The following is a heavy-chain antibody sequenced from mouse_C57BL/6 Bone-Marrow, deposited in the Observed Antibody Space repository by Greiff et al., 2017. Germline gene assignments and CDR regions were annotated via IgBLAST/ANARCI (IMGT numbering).Heavy chain of an antibody. V-gene: IGHV1-15*01. D-gene: IGHD2-1*01. Sequence: QVQLQQSGAELVRPGASVTLSCKASCYTFTDYEMHWVKQTPVHGLEWIGAIDPETGGTAYNQKFKGKAILTADKSSSTAYMELRSLTSEDSAFYYCKRDEGNSGFYSYYCDSGGQGTTPPVSS. CDR3: KRDEGNSGFYSYYCDS. CDR1: CYTFTDYE. J-gene: IGHJ2*01. CDR2: IDPETGGT.